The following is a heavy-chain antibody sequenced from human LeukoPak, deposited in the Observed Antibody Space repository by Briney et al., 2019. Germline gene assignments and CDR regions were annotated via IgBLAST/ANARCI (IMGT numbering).Heavy chain of an antibody. V-gene: IGHV3-30*04. D-gene: IGHD5-24*01. CDR1: EFIFSRYA. CDR2: LSYDDTNE. CDR3: ARDRRDGNNLAFHFDY. J-gene: IGHJ4*02. Sequence: GGSLRLSCAASEFIFSRYAIHWVRQAPGKGLEWVAILSYDDTNEYYADSVAGRFTISRGNSKNTLYLQMNSLRSDDTAVYYCARDRRDGNNLAFHFDYWGQGTLVTVSS.